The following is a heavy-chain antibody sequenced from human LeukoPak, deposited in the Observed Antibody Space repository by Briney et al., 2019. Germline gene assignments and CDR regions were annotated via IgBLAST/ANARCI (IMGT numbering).Heavy chain of an antibody. J-gene: IGHJ4*02. CDR3: ARKDRFSGGSLAIDY. V-gene: IGHV1-18*01. CDR2: ISAYNGNT. CDR1: GYTFTSYG. D-gene: IGHD2-15*01. Sequence: ASVTVSYKASGYTFTSYGISWLRQSPGQGLEWMGWISAYNGNTNYAQKLQGRVTMTTDTSTSTAYMGLRSLRSDDTAVYYCARKDRFSGGSLAIDYGGQGTLVTVSS.